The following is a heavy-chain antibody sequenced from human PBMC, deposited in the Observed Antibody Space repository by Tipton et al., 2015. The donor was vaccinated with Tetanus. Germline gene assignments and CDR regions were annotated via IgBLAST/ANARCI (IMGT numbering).Heavy chain of an antibody. Sequence: CAASGFTFSSYAMSWVRQAPGKGLEWVSAISGSGGSTYYADSVKGRFTISRDNSKNTLYLQMNSLRAEDTAVYYCAVYFGSSGSNYWGQGTLVTVSS. CDR3: AVYFGSSGSNY. D-gene: IGHD3-22*01. V-gene: IGHV3-23*01. CDR2: ISGSGGST. J-gene: IGHJ4*02. CDR1: GFTFSSYA.